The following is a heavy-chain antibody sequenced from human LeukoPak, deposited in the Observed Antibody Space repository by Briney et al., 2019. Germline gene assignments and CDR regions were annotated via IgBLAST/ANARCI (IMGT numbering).Heavy chain of an antibody. CDR3: ARLYSGSYYGAGGDAFDI. V-gene: IGHV4-4*02. CDR1: GGSISSSNW. J-gene: IGHJ3*02. D-gene: IGHD1-26*01. CDR2: IYHSGST. Sequence: PSGTLSLTCAVSGGSISSSNWWSWVRQPPGKGLEWIGEIYHSGSTNYNPSLKSRVTISVDKSKNQFSLKLSSVTAADTAVYYCARLYSGSYYGAGGDAFDIWGQGTMVTVSS.